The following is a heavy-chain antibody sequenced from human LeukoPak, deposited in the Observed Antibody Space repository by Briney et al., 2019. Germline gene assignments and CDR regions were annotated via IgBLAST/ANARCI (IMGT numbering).Heavy chain of an antibody. CDR2: ISGSGGST. V-gene: IGHV3-23*01. J-gene: IGHJ6*02. CDR3: AKDRTVAATPYYYGMDV. D-gene: IGHD2-15*01. CDR1: GFTFSSYA. Sequence: GGSLRLSCAASGFTFSSYAMSWVRQAPGKGLEWVSAISGSGGSTYYADSVKGRFTISRDNSKNTLYLQMNSLRAEDTAVYYCAKDRTVAATPYYYGMDVWGQGTTVTVSS.